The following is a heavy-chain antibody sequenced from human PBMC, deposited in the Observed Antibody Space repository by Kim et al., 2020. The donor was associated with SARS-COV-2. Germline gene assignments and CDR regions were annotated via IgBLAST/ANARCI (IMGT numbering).Heavy chain of an antibody. Sequence: ASVKVSCKTSGYTFTSCYISWVRQAPGQGLEWMGWISAYNYKTNYAQKFQGRVTMTTDTSTTTAYMELRSLRSDDTAVYYCARVQDYYGSGSYQDYWGQGTLVPVSS. V-gene: IGHV1-18*01. CDR3: ARVQDYYGSGSYQDY. D-gene: IGHD3-10*01. CDR2: ISAYNYKT. CDR1: GYTFTSCY. J-gene: IGHJ4*02.